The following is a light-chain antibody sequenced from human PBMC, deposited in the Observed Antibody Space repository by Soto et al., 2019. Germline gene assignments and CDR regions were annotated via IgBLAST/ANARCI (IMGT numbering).Light chain of an antibody. CDR1: QSVSSN. CDR3: QQYNNSPRT. CDR2: GAS. J-gene: IGKJ1*01. Sequence: EIVMTQSPATLSVSPGERATLSCRASQSVSSNLAWYQQKPGQAPRLLMYGASTRATGIPVRFSGSGSGTEFTLIISSLQSEDFAVYYCQQYNNSPRTFGQGTKVEIK. V-gene: IGKV3-15*01.